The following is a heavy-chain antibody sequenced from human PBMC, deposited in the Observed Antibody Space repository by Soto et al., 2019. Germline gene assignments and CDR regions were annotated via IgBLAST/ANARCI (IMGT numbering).Heavy chain of an antibody. D-gene: IGHD6-13*01. Sequence: GWSLRLSCASSVFTFISYSMNWFRQAPGKGLEWVSSISSSSSYIYYADSVKGRFTISRDNAKNSLCLQMNSLRAEDTAVYYCARDKSGSSWYFDYYYYGMDVWGQGTTVTVSS. CDR3: ARDKSGSSWYFDYYYYGMDV. J-gene: IGHJ6*02. CDR1: VFTFISYS. V-gene: IGHV3-21*01. CDR2: ISSSSSYI.